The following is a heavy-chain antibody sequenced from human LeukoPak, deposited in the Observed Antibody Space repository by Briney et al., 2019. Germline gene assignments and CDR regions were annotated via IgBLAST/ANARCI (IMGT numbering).Heavy chain of an antibody. V-gene: IGHV3-9*03. Sequence: SLRLSCAASGFTFDDYAMHWVRQSPGKGLEWASGISWNSGSIGYADSVKGRFTISRDNAENSLYLQMNSLRAEDMALYYCAKLGDSGSYVGSAFDIWGQGTMVTVSS. J-gene: IGHJ3*02. CDR2: ISWNSGSI. CDR1: GFTFDDYA. D-gene: IGHD1-26*01. CDR3: AKLGDSGSYVGSAFDI.